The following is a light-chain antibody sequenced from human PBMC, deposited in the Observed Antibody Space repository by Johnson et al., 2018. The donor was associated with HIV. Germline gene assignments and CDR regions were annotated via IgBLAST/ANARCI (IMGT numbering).Light chain of an antibody. CDR2: DTY. V-gene: IGLV1-51*01. Sequence: QSVLTQPPSVSAAPGQKVTISCSGSSSNIGNNYVSWYQQLPGTAPKLLIYDTYKRFFEIPDRFSGSKSGTSATLGITGLQTGDEADYYCGTWYSRLNAYVFVAGTKVTVL. J-gene: IGLJ1*01. CDR1: SSNIGNNY. CDR3: GTWYSRLNAYV.